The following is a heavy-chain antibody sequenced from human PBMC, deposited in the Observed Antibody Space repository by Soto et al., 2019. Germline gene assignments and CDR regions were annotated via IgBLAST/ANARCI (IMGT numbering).Heavy chain of an antibody. V-gene: IGHV4-59*01. J-gene: IGHJ6*02. D-gene: IGHD1-26*01. CDR3: ARDGLIVGGDYYYGMDV. Sequence: PSETLSLTCTVSGGSISSYYWSWIRQPPGKGLEWIGYIYYSGSTNYNPSLKSRVTISVDTSKNQFSLKLSSVTAADTAVYYCARDGLIVGGDYYYGMDVWGQGTTVTVSS. CDR1: GGSISSYY. CDR2: IYYSGST.